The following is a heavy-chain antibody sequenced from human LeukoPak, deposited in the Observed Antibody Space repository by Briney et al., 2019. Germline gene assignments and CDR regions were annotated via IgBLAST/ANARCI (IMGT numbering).Heavy chain of an antibody. CDR3: AKGTGCSGGSCYYNDWYFDL. Sequence: GTLRLSCAASGFTFSSYGMSWVRQAPGKGLEWVSAISGSGGSTYYADSVKGRFTISRDNSKNTLYLQMNSLRAEDTAVYYCAKGTGCSGGSCYYNDWYFDLWGRGTLVTVSS. V-gene: IGHV3-23*01. CDR2: ISGSGGST. D-gene: IGHD2-15*01. CDR1: GFTFSSYG. J-gene: IGHJ2*01.